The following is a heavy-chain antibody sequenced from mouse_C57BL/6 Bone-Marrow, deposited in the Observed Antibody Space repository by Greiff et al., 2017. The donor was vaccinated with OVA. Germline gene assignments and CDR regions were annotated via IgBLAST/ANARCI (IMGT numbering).Heavy chain of an antibody. V-gene: IGHV1-54*01. CDR2: INPGSGGT. CDR3: AKLCYDYDDLYFDV. J-gene: IGHJ1*03. Sequence: VQLQESGAELVRPGTSVKVSCKASGYAFTNYLIEWVKQRPGQGLEWIGVINPGSGGTNYNEKFKGKATLTADKSSSTAYMQLSILTYVNSAFYFCAKLCYDYDDLYFDVWGTGTTVTVSS. CDR1: GYAFTNYL. D-gene: IGHD2-4*01.